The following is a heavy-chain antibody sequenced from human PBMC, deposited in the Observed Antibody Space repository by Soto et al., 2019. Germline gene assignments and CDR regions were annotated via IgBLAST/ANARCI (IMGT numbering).Heavy chain of an antibody. CDR3: ALDPGAAAGRDWGDWFDP. CDR1: GFTFSSYA. Sequence: EVQLLESGGGLVQPGGSLSLSCAASGFTFSSYAMSWVRQAPGKGLEWVSAISGSGGSTYYADSVKGRFTITSYNSNNTLYLQMNSLRAEDTAVSYCALDPGAAAGRDWGDWFDPCGQGSLVTVSS. D-gene: IGHD6-13*01. CDR2: ISGSGGST. J-gene: IGHJ5*02. V-gene: IGHV3-23*01.